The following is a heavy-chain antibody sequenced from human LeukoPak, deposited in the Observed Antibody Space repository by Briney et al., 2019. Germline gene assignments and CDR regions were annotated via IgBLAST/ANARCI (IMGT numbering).Heavy chain of an antibody. V-gene: IGHV1-2*02. J-gene: IGHJ4*02. CDR2: INPNSGGT. CDR1: GYTFTGYY. Sequence: ASVKVSCKASGYTFTGYYMHWVRQAPGQGPEWMGWINPNSGGTNYAQKFQGRVTMTRDTSISTAYMELSSLRAEDTAVYYCARVSLLYDSSQILIFDYWGQGTLVTVSS. D-gene: IGHD3-22*01. CDR3: ARVSLLYDSSQILIFDY.